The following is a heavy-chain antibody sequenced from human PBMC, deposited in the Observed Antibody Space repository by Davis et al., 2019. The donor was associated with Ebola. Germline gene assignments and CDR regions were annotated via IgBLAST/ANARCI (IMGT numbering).Heavy chain of an antibody. CDR3: ARGGSGSYYYYGMDV. Sequence: SESLSLTCAVSGGSFSGYYWSWIRQPPGKGLEWIGEINHSGSTNYNPSLKSRVTISVDTSKNQFSLKLSSVTAADTAVYYCARGGSGSYYYYGMDVWGQGTTVTVSS. D-gene: IGHD1-26*01. CDR2: INHSGST. CDR1: GGSFSGYY. V-gene: IGHV4-34*01. J-gene: IGHJ6*02.